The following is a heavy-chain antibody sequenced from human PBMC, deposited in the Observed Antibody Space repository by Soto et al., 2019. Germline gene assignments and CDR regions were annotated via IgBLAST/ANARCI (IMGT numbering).Heavy chain of an antibody. V-gene: IGHV3-23*01. D-gene: IGHD6-19*01. CDR2: TTASGGNT. Sequence: GGSLRLSCVASGFTFADYPMNWVRQVPGKGLEWISRTTASGGNTYYSDSVRGRFTTSRDNSKNTLFLQMNSLRVDDTAIYYCAKRFLALAGGWYLDSWGQGTLVTVSS. CDR3: AKRFLALAGGWYLDS. J-gene: IGHJ4*02. CDR1: GFTFADYP.